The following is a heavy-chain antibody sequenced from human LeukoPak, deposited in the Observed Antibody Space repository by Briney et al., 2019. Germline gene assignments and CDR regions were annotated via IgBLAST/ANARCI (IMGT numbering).Heavy chain of an antibody. CDR1: GDRLSSNSAA. CDR3: AREGVVVPATHYHGMGV. Sequence: PSQTLSLTCAISGDRLSSNSAAWNWIRQSPSRGLEWLGRTYYRSKWYNDYAGSVKSRIIINADTSKNHFSLQLKSVTPEDTAVYFCAREGVVVPATHYHGMGVWGQGTTVTVSS. J-gene: IGHJ6*02. CDR2: TYYRSKWYN. V-gene: IGHV6-1*01. D-gene: IGHD2-15*01.